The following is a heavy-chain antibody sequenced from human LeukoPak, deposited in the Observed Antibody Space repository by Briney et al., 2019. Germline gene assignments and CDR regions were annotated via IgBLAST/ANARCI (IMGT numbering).Heavy chain of an antibody. D-gene: IGHD3-16*01. CDR1: GGSISSSSYY. V-gene: IGHV4-39*01. CDR2: SYYSGST. CDR3: ARRLVGPFDY. J-gene: IGHJ4*02. Sequence: SETLSLTCTVSGGSISSSSYYWGWIRQPPGKGLEWIGSSYYSGSTYYNPSLKSRVTISVDTSKNQFSLKLSSVTAADTAVYYCARRLVGPFDYWGQGTLVTVSS.